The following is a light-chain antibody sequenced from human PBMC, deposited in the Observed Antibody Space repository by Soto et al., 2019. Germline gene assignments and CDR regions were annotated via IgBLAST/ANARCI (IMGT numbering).Light chain of an antibody. J-gene: IGKJ1*01. Sequence: MTQSPGTLSLSPGDRATLYCRASQSVSSSNLAWYQQKPGQAPRLLIYGASTRATGIPARFSGSGSGTEFTLTISSLQSEDFAVYYCQQYNNWPRTFGQGTKVDIK. CDR1: QSVSSSN. V-gene: IGKV3-15*01. CDR2: GAS. CDR3: QQYNNWPRT.